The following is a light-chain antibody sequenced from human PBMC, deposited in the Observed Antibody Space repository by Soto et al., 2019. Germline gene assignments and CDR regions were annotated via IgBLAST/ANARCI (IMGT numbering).Light chain of an antibody. V-gene: IGKV4-1*01. Sequence: DIVMTQSPDSLSVSLGERATINCKSSQSVLYSSKNKNYLAWYQQKPGQPPKLLIYWASTRESGVPDRFSGSGSGTDFTLTVSSLQAEDVAVYYCQQYYTPPLLTFGGGTKVEI. CDR1: QSVLYSSKNKNY. CDR3: QQYYTPPLLT. CDR2: WAS. J-gene: IGKJ4*01.